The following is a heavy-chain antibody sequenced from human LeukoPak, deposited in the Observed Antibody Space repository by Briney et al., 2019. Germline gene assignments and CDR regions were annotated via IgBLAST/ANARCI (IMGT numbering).Heavy chain of an antibody. CDR2: IFYSGTT. J-gene: IGHJ6*03. CDR3: ARGRYSSSWYYMDV. Sequence: SETLSLTCTVSGGSISSYYWSWIRQPPGKGLEWIGFIFYSGTTNYNPSLKSRVTISVDTSKNQFSLKLSSVTAADTAVYYCARGRYSSSWYYMDVWGKGTTVTVSS. CDR1: GGSISSYY. V-gene: IGHV4-59*01. D-gene: IGHD6-13*01.